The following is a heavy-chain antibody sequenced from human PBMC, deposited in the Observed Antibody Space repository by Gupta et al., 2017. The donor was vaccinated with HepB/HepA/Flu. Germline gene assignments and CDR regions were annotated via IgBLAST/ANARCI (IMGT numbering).Heavy chain of an antibody. CDR2: ISYDGTKK. CDR3: ARERIMRGAHTFDY. J-gene: IGHJ4*02. Sequence: QVQLVESGGGVVQPGGSLKISCEASGFTFSNFARRWVRQAPGKGLEWVALISYDGTKKYYAVSVKGRFTISRANSQITLSLAINSPRDADTAIYDCARERIMRGAHTFDYWGQGTLVTVSS. D-gene: IGHD1-26*01. V-gene: IGHV3-30-3*01. CDR1: GFTFSNFA.